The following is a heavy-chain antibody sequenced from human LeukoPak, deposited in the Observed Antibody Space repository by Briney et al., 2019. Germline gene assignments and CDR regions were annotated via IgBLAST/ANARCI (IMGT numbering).Heavy chain of an antibody. CDR1: GFPLSSYA. J-gene: IGHJ4*02. CDR2: ISGSGGST. D-gene: IGHD5-24*01. Sequence: GGSLRLSCAASGFPLSSYAMSWVRQAPGKGLEWVSAISGSGGSTYYADSVKGRFTISRDNSKNTLYLQMNSLRAEDTAVYYCARVRWLQLKDYFDYWGQGTPVTVSS. CDR3: ARVRWLQLKDYFDY. V-gene: IGHV3-23*01.